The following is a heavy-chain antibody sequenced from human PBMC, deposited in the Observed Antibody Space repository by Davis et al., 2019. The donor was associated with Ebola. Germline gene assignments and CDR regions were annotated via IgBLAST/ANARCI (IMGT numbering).Heavy chain of an antibody. CDR3: ATYYDFWSGHYGMDV. CDR2: IYYSGST. D-gene: IGHD3-3*01. Sequence: MPSETLSLTCTVSGGSISSYYWSWIRQHPGKGLEWIGYIYYSGSTNYNPSLKSRVTISVDTSKNQFSLKLSSVTAADTAVYYCATYYDFWSGHYGMDVWGQGTTVTVSS. V-gene: IGHV4-59*01. J-gene: IGHJ6*02. CDR1: GGSISSYY.